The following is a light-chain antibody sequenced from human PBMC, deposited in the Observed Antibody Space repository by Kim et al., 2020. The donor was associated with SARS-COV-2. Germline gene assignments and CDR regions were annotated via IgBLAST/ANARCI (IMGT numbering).Light chain of an antibody. CDR3: QQRNNWPPIT. J-gene: IGKJ5*01. V-gene: IGKV3-11*01. CDR1: QSVSTY. Sequence: CPGGRDPPSRRGSQSVSTYLAWYKQKPGQAPRRLISVAHNRATGISDRFSGSGSRTHFTLTISSLEPEDFAVYYSQQRNNWPPITFCPGTRMESK. CDR2: VAH.